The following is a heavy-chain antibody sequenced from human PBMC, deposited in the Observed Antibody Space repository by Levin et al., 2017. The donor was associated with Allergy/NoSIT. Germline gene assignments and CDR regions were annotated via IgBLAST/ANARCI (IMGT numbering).Heavy chain of an antibody. V-gene: IGHV3-74*01. CDR3: ARGAAGDAYGFY. J-gene: IGHJ4*02. CDR1: RFTFSIYW. CDR2: INSDGSTT. Sequence: GGSLRLSCAASRFTFSIYWMHWVRQAPGKGLVWVSRINSDGSTTSYADSVKGRFTISRDKNTLYLQMNSLRADDTAVYYCARGAAGDAYGFYWGQGTLVTVSS. D-gene: IGHD3-10*01.